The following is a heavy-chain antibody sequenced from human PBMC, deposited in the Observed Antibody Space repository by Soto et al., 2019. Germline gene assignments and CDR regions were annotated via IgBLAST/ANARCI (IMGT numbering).Heavy chain of an antibody. CDR3: ATWHEREHAYDV. Sequence: DVQLVESGGGLIQPGESLRLSCAAFGLTISGKKYVAWVRQAPGKGLVWVSGLYDVGGSFYADSVRGRFTTSSDSSKTTVYLQMNDLRPDDTAVYYCATWHEREHAYDVWGQGTTFTVSS. D-gene: IGHD1-1*01. CDR1: GLTISGKKY. J-gene: IGHJ3*01. V-gene: IGHV3-53*01. CDR2: LYDVGGS.